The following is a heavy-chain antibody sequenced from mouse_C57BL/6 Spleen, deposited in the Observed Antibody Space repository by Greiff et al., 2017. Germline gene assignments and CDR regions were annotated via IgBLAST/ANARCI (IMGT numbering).Heavy chain of an antibody. Sequence: DVKLVESGGGLVKPGGSLKLSCAASGFTFSDYGMHWVRQAPEKGLEWVAYISSGSSTIYYADTVKGRFTITRDNAKNTLFLQMTSLRSEDTAMYYCARGYYSNLYYFDYWGQGTTLTVSS. CDR2: ISSGSSTI. CDR3: ARGYYSNLYYFDY. V-gene: IGHV5-17*01. CDR1: GFTFSDYG. D-gene: IGHD2-5*01. J-gene: IGHJ2*01.